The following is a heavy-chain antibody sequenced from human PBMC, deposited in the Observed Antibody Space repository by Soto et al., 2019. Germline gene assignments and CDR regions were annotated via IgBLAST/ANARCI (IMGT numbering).Heavy chain of an antibody. J-gene: IGHJ3*02. CDR1: GGSFSGYY. Sequence: SETLSLTCAVYGGSFSGYYWSWIRQPPGKGLEWIGEINHSGSTNYNPSLKSRVTISVDTSKNQFSLKLSSVTAADTAVYYCARGRIVATYAFDIWGQGTMVTVSS. CDR3: ARGRIVATYAFDI. CDR2: INHSGST. V-gene: IGHV4-34*01. D-gene: IGHD5-12*01.